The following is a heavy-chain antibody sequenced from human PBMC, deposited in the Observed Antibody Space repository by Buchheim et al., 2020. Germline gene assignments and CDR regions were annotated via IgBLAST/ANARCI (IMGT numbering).Heavy chain of an antibody. J-gene: IGHJ4*02. Sequence: EVPLLESGGGLIQAGGSLRLSCVASRISFKNYAMSWVRQGPGKGLGRVASIRDSGSTVNYAGSVKGRFTVSRNNSRNTLCLQMNDLRTEDTAVYYCAKIPLYSSSWPPVYWGQGTL. V-gene: IGHV3-23*01. CDR2: IRDSGSTV. D-gene: IGHD6-13*01. CDR1: RISFKNYA. CDR3: AKIPLYSSSWPPVY.